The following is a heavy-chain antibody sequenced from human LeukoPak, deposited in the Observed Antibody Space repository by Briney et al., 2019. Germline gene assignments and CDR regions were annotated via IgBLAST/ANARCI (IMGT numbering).Heavy chain of an antibody. Sequence: GGSLRLSCAASGFTFSDYYMSWIRQAPGKGLEWVSYISSSGSTIYYADSVKGRFTISRDNSKNTLYLQMNSLRAEDTAVYYCAREDYYRGGDCYGRYYYYYGMDVWGQGTTVTVSS. CDR2: ISSSGSTI. J-gene: IGHJ6*02. CDR3: AREDYYRGGDCYGRYYYYYGMDV. CDR1: GFTFSDYY. D-gene: IGHD2-21*02. V-gene: IGHV3-11*04.